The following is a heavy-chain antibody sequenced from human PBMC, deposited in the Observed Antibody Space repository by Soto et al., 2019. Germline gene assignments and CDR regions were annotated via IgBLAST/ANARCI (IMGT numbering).Heavy chain of an antibody. CDR1: GGSISNYY. D-gene: IGHD5-18*01. CDR2: IYSSGST. V-gene: IGHV4-59*01. Sequence: SETLSLTCTVSGGSISNYYWNWIRQSPGKGLEWIGYIYSSGSTHYNPSLQNRVTISIDTSKNQVSLKVNSVTAADTSVYYCARDHPHSYGVYYFDYWGQGTPVTVSS. J-gene: IGHJ4*02. CDR3: ARDHPHSYGVYYFDY.